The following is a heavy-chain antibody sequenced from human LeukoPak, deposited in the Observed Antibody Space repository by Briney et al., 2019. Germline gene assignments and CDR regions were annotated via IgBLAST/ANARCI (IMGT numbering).Heavy chain of an antibody. V-gene: IGHV1-2*06. CDR2: INTNSGGT. J-gene: IGHJ4*02. CDR3: ARDRWDKGTAIPGGD. Sequence: ASVKVSCKASGYTFTVYYMHWVRQAPGQGLEWMGRINTNSGGTNYAQKFQGRVTMTRDTSISTAYMELSRLRSDDTAVYYCARDRWDKGTAIPGGDWGQGTLVTVSS. D-gene: IGHD2-2*02. CDR1: GYTFTVYY.